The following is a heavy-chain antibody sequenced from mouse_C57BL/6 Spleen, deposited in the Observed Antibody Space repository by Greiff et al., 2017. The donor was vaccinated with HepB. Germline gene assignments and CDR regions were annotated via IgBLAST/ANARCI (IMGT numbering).Heavy chain of an antibody. CDR2: IDPSDSYT. CDR1: GYTFTSYW. J-gene: IGHJ3*01. V-gene: IGHV1-50*01. Sequence: QVQLQQPGAELVKPGASVKLSCKASGYTFTSYWMQWVKQRPGQGLEWIGEIDPSDSYTNYNQKFKGKATLTVDTSSSTAYMQLSSLTSEDSAVYYCARRGIGFAYWGQGTLVTGSA. CDR3: ARRGIGFAY.